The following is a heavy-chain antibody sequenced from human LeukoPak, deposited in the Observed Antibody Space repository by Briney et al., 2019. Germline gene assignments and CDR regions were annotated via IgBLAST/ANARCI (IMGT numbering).Heavy chain of an antibody. CDR1: GYTFTSYG. CDR3: ARVVYDILTGAGYYYYMDF. Sequence: ASVKVSCKASGYTFTSYGISWVRQAPGQGLEWMGWISAYNGNTNYAQKLQGRVTMTTDTSTSTAYMELRSLRSDDTAVYYCARVVYDILTGAGYYYYMDFWGKGTTVTVSS. J-gene: IGHJ6*03. D-gene: IGHD3-9*01. CDR2: ISAYNGNT. V-gene: IGHV1-18*01.